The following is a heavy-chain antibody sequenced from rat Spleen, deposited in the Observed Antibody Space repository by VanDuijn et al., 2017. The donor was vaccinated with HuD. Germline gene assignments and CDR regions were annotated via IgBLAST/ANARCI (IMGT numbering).Heavy chain of an antibody. CDR3: TRDSSQYYFDY. CDR1: GFTFSNYY. D-gene: IGHD1-2*01. CDR2: ISNSGGSA. J-gene: IGHJ2*01. V-gene: IGHV5S23*01. Sequence: EVQLVESGGGLVQPGRSLKLSCAASGFTFSNYYMAWVRQAPTKGLEWVASISNSGGSAYYRDSVKGRFTISRDNAKSTLYLQMDSLRYEDTATYYCTRDSSQYYFDYWAKESWSQSPQ.